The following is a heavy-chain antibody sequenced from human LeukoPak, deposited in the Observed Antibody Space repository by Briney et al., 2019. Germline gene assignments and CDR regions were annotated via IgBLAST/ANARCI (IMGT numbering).Heavy chain of an antibody. J-gene: IGHJ4*02. CDR1: GFTFSSSW. CDR3: ARTLTTTYS. CDR2: IKTDGSIT. D-gene: IGHD4-17*01. V-gene: IGHV3-74*01. Sequence: GGSLRLSCAASGFTFSSSWMHWVRQAPGKGLVWVSRIKTDGSITNYADSVKGRFTISRDNAENTLYLQMNSLRVEDTAVYYCARTLTTTYSWGQGTLVTVSS.